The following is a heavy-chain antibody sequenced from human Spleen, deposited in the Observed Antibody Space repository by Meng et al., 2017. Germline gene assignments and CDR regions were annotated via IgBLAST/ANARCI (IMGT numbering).Heavy chain of an antibody. CDR2: IYCSGST. D-gene: IGHD4-11*01. Sequence: SETLSLTCTVSGGSISSSAYFWGWIRPPPGKGLVWLGSIYCSGSTYYNPSLKSRVTISVDTSKNQFSLKVNSVTAADTAVYYCARVLRTTRVLDIWGQGTMVTVSS. CDR1: GGSISSSAYF. J-gene: IGHJ3*02. CDR3: ARVLRTTRVLDI. V-gene: IGHV4-39*07.